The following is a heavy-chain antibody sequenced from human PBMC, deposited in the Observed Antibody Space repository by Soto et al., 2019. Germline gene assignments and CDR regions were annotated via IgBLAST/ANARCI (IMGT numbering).Heavy chain of an antibody. CDR3: AGQGRSEYYYYGIDV. CDR1: GYTFTSYD. J-gene: IGHJ6*02. CDR2: MNPNSGNT. V-gene: IGHV1-8*01. Sequence: ASVKVSCKASGYTFTSYDINWVRQATGQGLEWMGWMNPNSGNTGYAQKFQGRVTMTRNTSISTAYMELSSLRSEDTAVYYCAGQGRSEYYYYGIDVWGQRSTVTVAS.